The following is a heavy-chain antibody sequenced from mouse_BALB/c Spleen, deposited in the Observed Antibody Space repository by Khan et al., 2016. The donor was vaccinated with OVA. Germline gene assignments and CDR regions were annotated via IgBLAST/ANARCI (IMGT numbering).Heavy chain of an antibody. Sequence: QVQLKQSGAELARPGASVKMSCKASGYTFTTYTMHWVKQRPGQGLEWIGYIIPTNDYTNYNQKFKDRATLTADKSSSTAYMQLSSLTSEESALYYCAREGAYYRSDGWFAYWGQGTLVTVSA. J-gene: IGHJ3*01. D-gene: IGHD2-14*01. V-gene: IGHV1-4*01. CDR1: GYTFTTYT. CDR2: IIPTNDYT. CDR3: AREGAYYRSDGWFAY.